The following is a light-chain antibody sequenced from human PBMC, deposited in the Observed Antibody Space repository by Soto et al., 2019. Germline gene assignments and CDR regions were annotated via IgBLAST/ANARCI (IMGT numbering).Light chain of an antibody. Sequence: DIQMTQSPSSLSASVGDRVTITCQASQDIKNYLNWYQQKPGKAPNLLIYDASNLKTGVPSRFSRSGSGTHFTITISSLQPEDIATYYCQHYDHLPPLSFGGGTKVEIK. V-gene: IGKV1-33*01. CDR3: QHYDHLPPLS. CDR1: QDIKNY. CDR2: DAS. J-gene: IGKJ4*01.